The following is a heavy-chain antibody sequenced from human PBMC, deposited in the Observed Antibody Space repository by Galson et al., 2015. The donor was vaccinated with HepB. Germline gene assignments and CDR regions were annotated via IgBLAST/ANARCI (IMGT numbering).Heavy chain of an antibody. CDR1: GYAFTTYA. CDR2: INTNTAKP. J-gene: IGHJ4*02. V-gene: IGHV7-4-1*02. D-gene: IGHD5-24*01. Sequence: SVKVSCKASGYAFTTYAMNWVRQAPGQGLEWLGWINTNTAKPTYAQDFTGRFVFSVDTSVRTAFLEIKSLKADDTAVYYCARVGPHGFYLDTWSQGTLVTVSS. CDR3: ARVGPHGFYLDT.